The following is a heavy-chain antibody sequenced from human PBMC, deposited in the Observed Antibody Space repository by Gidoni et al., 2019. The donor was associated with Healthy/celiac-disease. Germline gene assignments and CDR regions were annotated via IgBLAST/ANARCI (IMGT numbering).Heavy chain of an antibody. V-gene: IGHV4-39*01. CDR1: GGSISSSSYY. CDR2: IYYSGST. J-gene: IGHJ6*02. CDR3: ARLVGGGPYGMDV. Sequence: QLQLQESGPGLVKPSETLSLTCTVSGGSISSSSYYWGWIRQPPGKVLEWIGSIYYSGSTYYTPSLKSRVTISVETSKNHFSLKLSSVTAADTAVYYGARLVGGGPYGMDVWGQGTTVTVSS. D-gene: IGHD2-15*01.